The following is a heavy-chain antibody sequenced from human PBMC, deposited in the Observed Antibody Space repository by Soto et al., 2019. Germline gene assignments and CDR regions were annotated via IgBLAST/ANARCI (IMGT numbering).Heavy chain of an antibody. CDR2: IKQDGSEK. CDR3: ARCLTLGSGGSCYFDY. Sequence: GGSLRLSCAASGFTFSSYWMSWVRQAPGKGLEWVANIKQDGSEKYYVDSVKGRFTISRDNAKNSLYLQMNSLRAEDTAVYYCARCLTLGSGGSCYFDYWGQGTLVTVSS. D-gene: IGHD2-15*01. CDR1: GFTFSSYW. V-gene: IGHV3-7*01. J-gene: IGHJ4*02.